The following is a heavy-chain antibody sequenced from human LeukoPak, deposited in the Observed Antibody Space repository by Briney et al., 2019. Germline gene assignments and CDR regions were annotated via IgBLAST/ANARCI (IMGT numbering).Heavy chain of an antibody. CDR2: IYYSGST. CDR3: TRRRYCSGGSCYDY. Sequence: SETLSLTCTVSGGSISSSSYYWGWIRQPPGKGLEWIGSIYYSGSTYYNPSLKSRVTISVDTSKNQFSLKLSSVTAADTAVYYCTRRRYCSGGSCYDYWGQGTLVTVSS. J-gene: IGHJ4*02. D-gene: IGHD2-15*01. V-gene: IGHV4-39*01. CDR1: GGSISSSSYY.